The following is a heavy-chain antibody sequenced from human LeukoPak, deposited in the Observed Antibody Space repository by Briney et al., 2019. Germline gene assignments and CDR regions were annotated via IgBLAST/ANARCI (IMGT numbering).Heavy chain of an antibody. D-gene: IGHD3-22*01. CDR2: IYPGDSDT. CDR1: GYSFTTYW. J-gene: IGHJ4*02. Sequence: GESLKISCKGSGYSFTTYWIGWVRQMPGKGLEWMGTIYPGDSDTRYSPSFQGQVTISADKSISTAYLQWSSLKASDTAMYYRARLDDSSGYSIDYWGQGTLVTVSS. CDR3: ARLDDSSGYSIDY. V-gene: IGHV5-51*01.